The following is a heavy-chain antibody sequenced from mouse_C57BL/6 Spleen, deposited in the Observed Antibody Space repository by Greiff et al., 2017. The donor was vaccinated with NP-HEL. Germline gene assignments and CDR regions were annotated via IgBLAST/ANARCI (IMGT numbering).Heavy chain of an antibody. D-gene: IGHD1-2*01. Sequence: EVKLVESGGGLVKPGGSLKLSCAASGFTFSAYGMHWVRQAPEKGVEWVAYISSGSSTIYYADTVKGRFTISRDNAKNTLFLQMTSLRSEDTAMYYCARGKFLIPFDYWGQGTTLTVSS. CDR1: GFTFSAYG. J-gene: IGHJ2*01. CDR2: ISSGSSTI. CDR3: ARGKFLIPFDY. V-gene: IGHV5-17*01.